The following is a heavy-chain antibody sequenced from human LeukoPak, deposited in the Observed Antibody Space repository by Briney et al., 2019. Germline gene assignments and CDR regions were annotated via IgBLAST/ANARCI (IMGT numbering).Heavy chain of an antibody. Sequence: GTSLRLSCEASGFTFSNYAMNWVRQAPGKGLEWVSYISSSGSTIYYADSVKGRFTISRDNAKSSPYLQMNSLRAEDTAVYYCAELGITMIGGVWGKGTTVTISS. V-gene: IGHV3-48*03. CDR2: ISSSGSTI. CDR1: GFTFSNYA. D-gene: IGHD3-10*02. CDR3: AELGITMIGGV. J-gene: IGHJ6*04.